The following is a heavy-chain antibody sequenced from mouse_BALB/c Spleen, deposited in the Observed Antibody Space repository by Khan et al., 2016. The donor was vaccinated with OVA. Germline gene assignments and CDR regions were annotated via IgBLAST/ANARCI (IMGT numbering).Heavy chain of an antibody. CDR2: ISYSGST. CDR1: GYSITSNYA. Sequence: EVQLVESGPGLVKPSQSLSLTCTVTGYSITSNYAWSWIRLFPGNKLEWMGYISYSGSTNYNPSLKSRISVTRDTSENQFFLQLNSVTTEDTATYYCARQNYYGYALDYWGQGTSVTVSS. CDR3: ARQNYYGYALDY. V-gene: IGHV3-2*02. D-gene: IGHD1-1*01. J-gene: IGHJ4*01.